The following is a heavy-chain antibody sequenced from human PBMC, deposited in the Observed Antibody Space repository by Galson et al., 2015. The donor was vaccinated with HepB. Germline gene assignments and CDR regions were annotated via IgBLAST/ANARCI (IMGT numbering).Heavy chain of an antibody. D-gene: IGHD3-3*01. CDR2: ISYDGSDK. CDR3: AKDVKGDRFWSGYPDYYYGMDV. J-gene: IGHJ6*02. Sequence: SLRLSCAASGFTFTNFGMHWVRQAPGKGLEWVAVISYDGSDKYYTESVKGRFTISRDDSKKTLYLQMNSLRTEDTAVYSCAKDVKGDRFWSGYPDYYYGMDVWGQGTTVTVSS. V-gene: IGHV3-30*18. CDR1: GFTFTNFG.